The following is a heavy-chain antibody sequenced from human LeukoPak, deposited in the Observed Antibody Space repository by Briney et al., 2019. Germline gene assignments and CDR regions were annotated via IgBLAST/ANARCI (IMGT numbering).Heavy chain of an antibody. Sequence: SETLSLTCTVSGGSISSYYWSWIRQPAGKGLEWIGRIYTSGSTNYNPSLKSRGTMSVDTSKNQFSLELSSVTAADAAVYYCARKSSSSSWCIFDYWGQGILVTVSS. CDR3: ARKSSSSSWCIFDY. CDR1: GGSISSYY. V-gene: IGHV4-4*07. D-gene: IGHD6-13*01. J-gene: IGHJ4*02. CDR2: IYTSGST.